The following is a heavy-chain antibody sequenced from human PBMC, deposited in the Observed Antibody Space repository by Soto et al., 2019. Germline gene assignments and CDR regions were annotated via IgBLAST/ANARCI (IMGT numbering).Heavy chain of an antibody. V-gene: IGHV3-74*01. D-gene: IGHD4-17*01. CDR3: ARDGSDYGDYVDYYYYYMDV. J-gene: IGHJ6*03. Sequence: EVQLVESGGGLVQPGGSLRLSCAASGFTFSSYWMHWVRQAPGKGLVWVSRINSDGSSTSYADSVKGRFTISRDNAKNTLYLQMNNLRAEDTAVYYCARDGSDYGDYVDYYYYYMDVWGKGTTVTVSS. CDR2: INSDGSST. CDR1: GFTFSSYW.